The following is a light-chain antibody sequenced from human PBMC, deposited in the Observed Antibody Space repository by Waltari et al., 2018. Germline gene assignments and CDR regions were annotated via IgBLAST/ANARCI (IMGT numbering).Light chain of an antibody. Sequence: QSALTQPASVSGSPGQSITISCTGTSSDVGSYKYVSWYQQHPGKTPKLRIYEVSNRPSGVSNRFSGSKSGNTASLTISGLQAEDEADYYCSSYADNYFYVFGTGTKVTVL. J-gene: IGLJ1*01. V-gene: IGLV2-14*01. CDR3: SSYADNYFYV. CDR1: SSDVGSYKY. CDR2: EVS.